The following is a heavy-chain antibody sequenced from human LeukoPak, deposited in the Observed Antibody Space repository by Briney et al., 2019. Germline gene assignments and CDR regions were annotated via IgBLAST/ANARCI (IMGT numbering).Heavy chain of an antibody. D-gene: IGHD4-17*01. CDR3: ASVTTVTPTYYFDY. J-gene: IGHJ4*02. V-gene: IGHV4-39*01. CDR1: GGSISSSRHY. CDR2: MYHSGST. Sequence: SETLSLTCSVSGGSISSSRHYWGWIRQPPGKGLEWIGSMYHSGSTYHNPSFKSRVTISLDMSENQFSLKLSSVTAADTAVYYCASVTTVTPTYYFDYWGQGSLVIVSS.